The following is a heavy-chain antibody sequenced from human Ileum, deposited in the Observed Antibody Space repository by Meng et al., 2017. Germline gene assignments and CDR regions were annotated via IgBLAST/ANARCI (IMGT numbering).Heavy chain of an antibody. Sequence: GSLRLSCTVSGASISGYYWTWIRQSPGKGLEWIGYIYDSGSYYNPSLKSRVTLSLDTSKNQFSLKLSSVTTADTSVYYCARLPPKPIDGSYFGYFQVWGQGTLVTVSS. CDR2: IYDSGS. CDR1: GASISGYY. D-gene: IGHD1-26*01. V-gene: IGHV4-59*01. J-gene: IGHJ1*01. CDR3: ARLPPKPIDGSYFGYFQV.